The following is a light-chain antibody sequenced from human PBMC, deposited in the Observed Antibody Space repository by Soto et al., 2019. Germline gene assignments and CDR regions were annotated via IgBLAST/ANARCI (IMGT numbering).Light chain of an antibody. CDR2: DAS. J-gene: IGKJ4*01. V-gene: IGKV1-13*02. CDR3: QQFPFT. Sequence: AIQLTQSPSSLSASVGDRVTITCRASQGISSALAWYQQKPGKAPKLLIYDASSLESGVPSRFSGSGSGTDFTLTISSLQPEDFATYYCQQFPFTFGGGTKVEIK. CDR1: QGISSA.